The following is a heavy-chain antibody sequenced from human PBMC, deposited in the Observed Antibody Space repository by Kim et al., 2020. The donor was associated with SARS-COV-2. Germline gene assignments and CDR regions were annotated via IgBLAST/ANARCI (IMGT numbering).Heavy chain of an antibody. V-gene: IGHV1-3*01. CDR3: ARNGGYGYYFDY. J-gene: IGHJ4*02. D-gene: IGHD5-12*01. Sequence: KYSQKFQGRVTITRDTSASTAYMELSSLRSEDTAVYYCARNGGYGYYFDYWGQGTLVTVSS.